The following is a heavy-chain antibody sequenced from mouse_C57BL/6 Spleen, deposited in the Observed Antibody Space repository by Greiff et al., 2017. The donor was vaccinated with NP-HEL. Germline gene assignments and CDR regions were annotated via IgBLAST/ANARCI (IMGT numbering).Heavy chain of an antibody. V-gene: IGHV1-82*01. CDR1: GYAFSSSW. CDR2: IYPGDGDT. Sequence: QVQLQQSGPELVKPGASVKISCKASGYAFSSSWMNWVKQRPGKGLEWIGRIYPGDGDTNYNGKFKGKATLTAEKSSSTAYMQLSSLTSEDAAVYFCARDDPYYFDYWGQGTTLTVSS. CDR3: ARDDPYYFDY. D-gene: IGHD2-3*01. J-gene: IGHJ2*01.